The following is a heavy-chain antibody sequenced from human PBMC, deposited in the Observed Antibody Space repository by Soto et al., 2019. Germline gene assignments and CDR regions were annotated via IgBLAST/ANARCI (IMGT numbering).Heavy chain of an antibody. V-gene: IGHV3-30-3*01. CDR1: GFSFSTYA. CDR3: SRVTESSGYFGVY. J-gene: IGHJ4*02. CDR2: ISYDGSNK. D-gene: IGHD3-22*01. Sequence: QVQLVESGGGVVQPGRSLRLSCAASGFSFSTYAMHWVRQAPGKGLEWVAVISYDGSNKYYADSVKGRFTISRDNSKNTLYLQMNSLRAEDTAVYYCSRVTESSGYFGVYWGQGTLVTVSS.